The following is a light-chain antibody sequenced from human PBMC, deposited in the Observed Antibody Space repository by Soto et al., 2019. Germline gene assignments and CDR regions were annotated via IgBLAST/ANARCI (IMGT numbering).Light chain of an antibody. CDR3: QQYGSSPALFT. CDR1: QSVSSSY. CDR2: GAS. J-gene: IGKJ3*01. V-gene: IGKV3-20*01. Sequence: EIVLTQSPGTLSLSPGERATLSCRASQSVSSSYLAWYQQKPGQAPRLLIYGASSRATGIPDRYSGSGSGTDFTLTIRRLEPEDFAVYYCQQYGSSPALFTFGPGTKVDIK.